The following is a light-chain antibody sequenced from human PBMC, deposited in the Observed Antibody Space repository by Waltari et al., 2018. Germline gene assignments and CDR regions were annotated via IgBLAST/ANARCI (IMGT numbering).Light chain of an antibody. Sequence: DIVMTQFPDSLAVSLGERATINCKSSQSVLDNSNKMNYLAWYQQRPGQPPTLLIYWASTRESGVPDRFSGSGSGTDFTLTISSLQAEDVAIYYCQQYYTTPQSFGQGTKVEIK. V-gene: IGKV4-1*01. CDR2: WAS. CDR3: QQYYTTPQS. J-gene: IGKJ1*01. CDR1: QSVLDNSNKMNY.